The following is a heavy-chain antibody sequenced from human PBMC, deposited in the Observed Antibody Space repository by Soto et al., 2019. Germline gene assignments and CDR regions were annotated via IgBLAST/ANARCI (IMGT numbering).Heavy chain of an antibody. CDR2: IYYSGST. V-gene: IGHV4-59*01. J-gene: IGHJ6*02. CDR3: ARGLQQFGLSQGYGMDV. Sequence: PSETLSLTCTVSGGSISSYYWCWIRQPPGKGLEWIGYIYYSGSTNYNPSLKSRVTISVDTSKNQFSLKLSSVTAADTAVYYCARGLQQFGLSQGYGMDVWGQGTTVTVSS. D-gene: IGHD3-16*01. CDR1: GGSISSYY.